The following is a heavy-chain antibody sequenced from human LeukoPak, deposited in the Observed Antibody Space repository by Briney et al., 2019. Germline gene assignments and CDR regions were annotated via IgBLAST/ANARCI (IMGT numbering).Heavy chain of an antibody. CDR1: GYSISTDYH. V-gene: IGHV4-38-2*02. J-gene: IGHJ4*02. CDR2: MHHSGST. D-gene: IGHD3-10*01. Sequence: SETLSLTCAVSGYSISTDYHWGWIRQPPGKGLEWIGSMHHSGSTYYNPSLKSRVTISLDTSKNQVSLKLNSVPAADTAVYYCARDRSYYTFDYWGQGTLVTVSA. CDR3: ARDRSYYTFDY.